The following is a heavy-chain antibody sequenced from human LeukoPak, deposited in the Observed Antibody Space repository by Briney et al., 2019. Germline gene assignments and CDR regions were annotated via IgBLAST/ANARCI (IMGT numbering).Heavy chain of an antibody. CDR1: GGTFSSYA. CDR2: INPSGGST. J-gene: IGHJ4*02. CDR3: ARQRASLHYYFDY. D-gene: IGHD6-25*01. V-gene: IGHV1-46*01. Sequence: ASVKVSCKASGGTFSSYAISWVRQAPGQGLEWMGIINPSGGSTSYAQKFQGRVTMTRDMSTSTVYMELSSLRSEDTAVYYCARQRASLHYYFDYWGQGTLVTVSS.